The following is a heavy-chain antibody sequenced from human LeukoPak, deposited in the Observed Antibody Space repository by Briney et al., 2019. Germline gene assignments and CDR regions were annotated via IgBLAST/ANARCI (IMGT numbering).Heavy chain of an antibody. V-gene: IGHV3-30*03. Sequence: GGSLRLSCAASEFTFSNYGMHWVCQAPGKGLEWVAVISYDGSNKYYADSVKGRFTISRDNSKNTLYLQMNSLRAEDTAIYYCARDWYYDILTGYDYWGQGTLVTVSS. CDR1: EFTFSNYG. CDR2: ISYDGSNK. D-gene: IGHD3-9*01. J-gene: IGHJ4*02. CDR3: ARDWYYDILTGYDY.